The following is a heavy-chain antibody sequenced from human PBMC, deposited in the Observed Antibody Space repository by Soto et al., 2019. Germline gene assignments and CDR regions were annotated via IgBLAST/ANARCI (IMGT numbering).Heavy chain of an antibody. J-gene: IGHJ4*02. V-gene: IGHV1-8*01. CDR2: MNPNSGNT. Sequence: EASVKVSCKASGYTFTSYDINWVRQATGQGLEWMGWMNPNSGNTGYAQKFQGRVTMTRNTSISTAYMELSSLRSEDTAVYYCARAFVTIFGVVTLAFDYWGQGTLVTVSS. D-gene: IGHD3-3*01. CDR1: GYTFTSYD. CDR3: ARAFVTIFGVVTLAFDY.